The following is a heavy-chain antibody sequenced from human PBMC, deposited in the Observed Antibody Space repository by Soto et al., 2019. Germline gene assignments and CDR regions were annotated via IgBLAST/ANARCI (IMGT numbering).Heavy chain of an antibody. CDR2: ISSSSSYI. Sequence: GVLRLSFSASLFTFISYSINWVRQAPGKGLEWVSSISSSSSYIYYADSVKGRFTISRDNAKNSLYLQMNSLRAEDTAVYYCARYERSGPAVWWGQGTLVTVSS. V-gene: IGHV3-21*01. J-gene: IGHJ4*02. CDR1: LFTFISYS. CDR3: ARYERSGPAVW. D-gene: IGHD2-15*01.